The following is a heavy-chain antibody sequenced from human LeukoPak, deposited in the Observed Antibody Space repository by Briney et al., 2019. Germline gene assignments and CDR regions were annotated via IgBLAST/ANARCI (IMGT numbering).Heavy chain of an antibody. J-gene: IGHJ4*02. V-gene: IGHV1-69*13. CDR3: ARDRWSGYYVFDY. CDR2: IIPIFGTA. D-gene: IGHD3-3*01. CDR1: GGTFSSYA. Sequence: SVKVSCKASGGTFSSYAISWVRQAPRQGLEWMGGIIPIFGTANYAQKFQGRVTITADESMSTAYMELSSLRSEDTAVYYCARDRWSGYYVFDYWGQGTLVTVSS.